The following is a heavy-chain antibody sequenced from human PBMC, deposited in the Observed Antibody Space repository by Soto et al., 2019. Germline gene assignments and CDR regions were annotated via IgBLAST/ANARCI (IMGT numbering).Heavy chain of an antibody. D-gene: IGHD3-10*02. CDR3: ARVAVVLPYYYYYMDV. CDR1: GFTVSSNY. CDR2: IYSGGST. Sequence: PGGSLRLSCAASGFTVSSNYMSWVRQAPGKGLEWVSVIYSGGSTYYADSVKGRFTISRHNSKNTLYLQMNSLRAEDTAVYYCARVAVVLPYYYYYMDVWGKGTTVTVSS. J-gene: IGHJ6*03. V-gene: IGHV3-53*04.